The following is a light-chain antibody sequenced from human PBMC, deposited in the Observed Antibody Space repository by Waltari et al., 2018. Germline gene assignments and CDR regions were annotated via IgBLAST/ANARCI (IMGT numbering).Light chain of an antibody. CDR3: QQLNSYPIT. CDR2: VAS. Sequence: TCRASQGISSNLAWYQQKPGKAPKLLISVASTLQSGVPLRFSGSGSGTDFTLTISSLQPEDFATYYCQQLNSYPITFGQGTRLEIK. V-gene: IGKV1-9*01. CDR1: QGISSN. J-gene: IGKJ5*01.